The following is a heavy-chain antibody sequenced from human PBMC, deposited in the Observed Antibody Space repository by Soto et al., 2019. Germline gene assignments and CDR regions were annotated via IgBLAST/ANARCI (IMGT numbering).Heavy chain of an antibody. CDR3: AREVAPTPYLEY. CDR2: IYYTGST. CDR1: GDSITNVGYY. Sequence: VQLQESGPGLVRPSQTLSLTCTVSGDSITNVGYYWSWIRYHPGKGLEWIGYIYYTGSTSYNPSLESRLKITMDTSQSQFSLRLSSVPAADTAVYYCAREVAPTPYLEYWGQGALVIISS. J-gene: IGHJ4*02. V-gene: IGHV4-31*03.